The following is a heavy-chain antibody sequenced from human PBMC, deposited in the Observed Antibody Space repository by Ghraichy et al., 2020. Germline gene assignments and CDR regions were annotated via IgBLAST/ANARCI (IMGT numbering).Heavy chain of an antibody. J-gene: IGHJ4*02. CDR3: ARPRGYSGYDLDY. D-gene: IGHD5-12*01. CDR1: GHTFTAYY. CDR2: INPNSGDT. V-gene: IGHV1-2*02. Sequence: ASVKVSCKASGHTFTAYYMHWARQAPGQGVEWMGWINPNSGDTKYAQKFQGRVTMTRDTSISTAYMELRYLRSDDTAVYYCARPRGYSGYDLDYWGQGTLATVSS.